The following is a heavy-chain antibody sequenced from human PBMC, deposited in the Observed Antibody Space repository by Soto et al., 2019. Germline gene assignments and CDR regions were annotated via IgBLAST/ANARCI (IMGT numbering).Heavy chain of an antibody. CDR1: GFTFSRYG. Sequence: QVQMVESGGGVVQPGESLRLSCEVSGFTFSRYGMYWVRQAPGKGLEWLAVISHDGSRKHHADSVKGRFSISRDNSKNTLYLEINKLKSEDTAVYFCASSDSDDHLSVYWGRGTLVTVSS. D-gene: IGHD1-26*01. V-gene: IGHV3-30*03. CDR3: ASSDSDDHLSVY. CDR2: ISHDGSRK. J-gene: IGHJ4*02.